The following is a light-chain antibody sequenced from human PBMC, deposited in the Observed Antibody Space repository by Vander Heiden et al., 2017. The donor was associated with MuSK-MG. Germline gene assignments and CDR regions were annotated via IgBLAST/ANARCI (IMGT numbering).Light chain of an antibody. CDR1: QSISSY. CDR3: QQSDSAPET. CDR2: GAS. Sequence: DIQMTQSPSSLSASVGDRVTITCRASQSISSYLNWYLQKPGKAPKLLIYGASHLHSGVPSRFSDSGSGTDFTLTIGRLQPEDFATYYCQQSDSAPETFGQGTMVETK. J-gene: IGKJ1*01. V-gene: IGKV1-39*01.